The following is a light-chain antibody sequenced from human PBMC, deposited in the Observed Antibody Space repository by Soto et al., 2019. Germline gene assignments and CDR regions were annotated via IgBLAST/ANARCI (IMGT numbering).Light chain of an antibody. Sequence: AILMTQSPSSFSASTGDRVTITCWASQGISSYLAWYQQKQGKAPKFLIYDASNLESGVPSRFSGSASGSEFNLTISSLQTDDFATYYCQQYDNYPLTFGGGTKVDI. J-gene: IGKJ4*01. CDR1: QGISSY. CDR3: QQYDNYPLT. V-gene: IGKV1-8*01. CDR2: DAS.